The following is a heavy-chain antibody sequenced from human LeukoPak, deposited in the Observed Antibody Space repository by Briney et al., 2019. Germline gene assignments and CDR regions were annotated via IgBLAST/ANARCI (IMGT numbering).Heavy chain of an antibody. CDR2: ISGSGGST. V-gene: IGHV3-23*01. CDR1: GFTFSSYA. Sequence: GGSLRLSCAASGFTFSSYAMSWVRQAPGKGLEWVSAISGSGGSTYYADSVKGRFTISRDNSKNTLYLQMNSLRAEDTAVYYCAKVGIYAGYNPINWFDPWGQGTLVTVSS. J-gene: IGHJ5*02. CDR3: AKVGIYAGYNPINWFDP. D-gene: IGHD2/OR15-2a*01.